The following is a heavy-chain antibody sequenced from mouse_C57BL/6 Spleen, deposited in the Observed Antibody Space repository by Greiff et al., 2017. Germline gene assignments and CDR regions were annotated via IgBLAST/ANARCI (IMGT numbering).Heavy chain of an antibody. V-gene: IGHV1-22*01. CDR1: GYTFTDYN. D-gene: IGHD1-1*01. CDR2: INPNNGGT. CDR3: ASSIYYYGSNCFDY. Sequence: VQLQQSGPELVKPGASVKMSCKASGYTFTDYNMHWVKQSHGKSLEWIGYINPNNGGTSYNQKFKGKATLTVNKSSSTSYMELRSLTSEDSAVYYYASSIYYYGSNCFDYWGQGTTRTVSS. J-gene: IGHJ2*01.